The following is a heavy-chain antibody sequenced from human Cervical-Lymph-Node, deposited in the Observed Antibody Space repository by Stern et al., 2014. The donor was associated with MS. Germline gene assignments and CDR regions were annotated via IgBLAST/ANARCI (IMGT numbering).Heavy chain of an antibody. J-gene: IGHJ4*02. D-gene: IGHD6-19*01. Sequence: QVQLVESGGGLVRPRGSLRLSCAASGFAFTDYYLSWIRQAPGKGLEWLSYISSTGTSIYYAGAVKGRFTISRDNAENKLYLQMNSLRAEDTAVYYCARVGSSGWPYFDYWGQGTLVTVSS. CDR2: ISSTGTSI. V-gene: IGHV3-11*01. CDR3: ARVGSSGWPYFDY. CDR1: GFAFTDYY.